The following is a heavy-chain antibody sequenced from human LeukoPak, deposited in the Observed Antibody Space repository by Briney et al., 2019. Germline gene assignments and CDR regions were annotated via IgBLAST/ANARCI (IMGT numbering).Heavy chain of an antibody. CDR2: IKPDGSDK. Sequence: PGGSLRLSCAASGFTFSSFDMHWVRQPTGQGLEWVANIKPDGSDKYYVDSVKGRFTISRDNAKNSLYLQVNSLRAEDTAVYYCARNQRRLDYWGQGTLVTVSS. V-gene: IGHV3-7*01. CDR1: GFTFSSFD. J-gene: IGHJ4*02. CDR3: ARNQRRLDY. D-gene: IGHD1-14*01.